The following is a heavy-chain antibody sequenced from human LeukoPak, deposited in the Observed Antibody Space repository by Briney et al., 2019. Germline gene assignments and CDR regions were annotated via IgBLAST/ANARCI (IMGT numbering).Heavy chain of an antibody. Sequence: GGSLRLACAASGISVRNNYMSWVRQVSGKGLEWVAIIYDDGSTYYPDSLKGRFTISRDNSKNRLYLQMNSLRPEETAVYYCARDQTAGYSSSGSSSWGRLGDWGQETLVTVSS. CDR1: GISVRNNY. V-gene: IGHV3-66*02. CDR2: IYDDGST. CDR3: ARDQTAGYSSSGSSSWGRLGD. J-gene: IGHJ4*02. D-gene: IGHD6-13*01.